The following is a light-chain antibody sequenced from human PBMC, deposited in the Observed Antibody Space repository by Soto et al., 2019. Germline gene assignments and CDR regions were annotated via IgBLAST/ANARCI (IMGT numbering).Light chain of an antibody. V-gene: IGKV1-39*01. CDR1: QNINTY. CDR2: DAA. Sequence: DIQMTQSPYSLSAAVGDRVTIACRASQNINTYLNWYQQKPGKAPKLLMFDAASLHSGVPSRFSGSGSRPDFTLPITSLQPEAVATYYCQQPSSAPFTFGPGTKVDIK. J-gene: IGKJ3*01. CDR3: QQPSSAPFT.